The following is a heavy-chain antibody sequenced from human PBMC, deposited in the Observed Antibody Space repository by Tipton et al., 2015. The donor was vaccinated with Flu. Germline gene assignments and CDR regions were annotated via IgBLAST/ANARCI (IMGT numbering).Heavy chain of an antibody. CDR2: IHRSGST. V-gene: IGHV4-38-2*02. CDR1: GDSIRNDYF. Sequence: TLSLTCAVSGDSIRNDYFWGWIRQPPGKGLEWIATIHRSGSTKYNPSLKSRVSMSLDRAKNQFSLKVNSVTAADTAAYYCARDLGAFNWFDSWGQGTLVTVSS. CDR3: ARDLGAFNWFDS. J-gene: IGHJ5*01. D-gene: IGHD3-16*01.